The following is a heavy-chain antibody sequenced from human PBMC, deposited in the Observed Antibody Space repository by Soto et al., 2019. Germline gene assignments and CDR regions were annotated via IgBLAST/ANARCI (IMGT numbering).Heavy chain of an antibody. V-gene: IGHV2-26*01. J-gene: IGHJ5*02. Sequence: QVTLKESGPVLVKPTETLTLTCTVSGFSLSNARMGMSWIRQPPGKALEWLAHIFSNDEKSYSTSLKSRLTITKDTSKAQVVLNMTNMDPVDTATDYCARIARVGHLSCFDPWGQGTMVTVSS. CDR3: ARIARVGHLSCFDP. CDR2: IFSNDEK. CDR1: GFSLSNARMG. D-gene: IGHD1-26*01.